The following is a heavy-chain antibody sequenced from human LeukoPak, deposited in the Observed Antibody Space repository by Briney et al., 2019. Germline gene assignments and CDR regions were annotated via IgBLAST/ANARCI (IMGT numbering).Heavy chain of an antibody. V-gene: IGHV4-59*01. J-gene: IGHJ2*01. Sequence: SETLSLTCTVSGGSISSYYWSWIRQPPGKGLEWIGYIYYSGSTNYNPSLKSRVTISVDTSKNQFSLKLSSVTAADTAVYYCASGGYSYGYTDWYFDLWGRGTLVTVSS. D-gene: IGHD5-18*01. CDR3: ASGGYSYGYTDWYFDL. CDR2: IYYSGST. CDR1: GGSISSYY.